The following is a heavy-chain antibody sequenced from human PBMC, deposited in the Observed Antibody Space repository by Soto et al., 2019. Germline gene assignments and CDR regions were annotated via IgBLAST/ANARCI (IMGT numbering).Heavy chain of an antibody. J-gene: IGHJ5*02. V-gene: IGHV3-23*01. D-gene: IGHD1-26*01. Sequence: EVQLLESGGGLVQPGGSLRLSCAASGFTFSDYMMSWIRQAPGKGLEWVSTIYGSGDKTNYVDSVKGRFTISRDNFKSTLYLQMNSLRAEDTAVYFCARDPGGSFDHWGQGILVTVSS. CDR2: IYGSGDKT. CDR1: GFTFSDYM. CDR3: ARDPGGSFDH.